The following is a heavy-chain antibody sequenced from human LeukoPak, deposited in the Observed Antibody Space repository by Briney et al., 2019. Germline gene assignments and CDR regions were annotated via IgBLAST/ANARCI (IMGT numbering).Heavy chain of an antibody. CDR2: ISSSSSYI. CDR3: ARGTYRYSGYDDAFDI. J-gene: IGHJ3*02. Sequence: GGSLRLSCAASGFTFSSYSMNWVRQAPGKGLEWVSPISSSSSYIYYADSVKGRFTISRDNAKNSLYLQMNSLRAEDTAVYYCARGTYRYSGYDDAFDIWGQGTMVTVSS. V-gene: IGHV3-21*01. D-gene: IGHD5-12*01. CDR1: GFTFSSYS.